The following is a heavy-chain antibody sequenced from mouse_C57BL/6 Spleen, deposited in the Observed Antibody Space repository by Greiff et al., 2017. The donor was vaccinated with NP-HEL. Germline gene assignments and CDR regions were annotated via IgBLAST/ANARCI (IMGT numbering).Heavy chain of an antibody. CDR1: GYTFTSYW. J-gene: IGHJ2*01. D-gene: IGHD1-1*01. V-gene: IGHV1-72*01. CDR2: IDPKSGGT. CDR3: AREALYYGSSYPHFDY. Sequence: QVQLQQPGAELVKPGASVKLSCKASGYTFTSYWMHWVKQRPGRGLEWIGRIDPKSGGTKYNEKFKGKATLTVDKPSSTAYMQLSSLTSEDSAVYYCAREALYYGSSYPHFDYWGQGTTLTVSS.